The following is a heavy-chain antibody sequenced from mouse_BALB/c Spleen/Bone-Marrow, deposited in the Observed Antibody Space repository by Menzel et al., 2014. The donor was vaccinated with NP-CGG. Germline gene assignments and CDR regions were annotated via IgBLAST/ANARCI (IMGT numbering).Heavy chain of an antibody. CDR2: TNPRTGYT. CDR3: ARQITTVDYAMDY. CDR1: GYTFTSYW. V-gene: IGHV1-7*01. J-gene: IGHJ4*01. Sequence: QVQLQQSGAELAKPGASVKMSCKASGYTFTSYWVHWVKQRPGQGLEWIGYTNPRTGYTEYNQKFKDKATLTADKSSSTAYMQLSSLTSEDSAVYYCARQITTVDYAMDYWGQGTSVTVSS. D-gene: IGHD1-1*01.